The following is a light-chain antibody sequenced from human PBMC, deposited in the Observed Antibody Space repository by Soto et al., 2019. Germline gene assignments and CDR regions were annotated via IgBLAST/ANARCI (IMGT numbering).Light chain of an antibody. CDR2: GAS. CDR3: QQYGSSPRT. Sequence: EIVLTQSPGTLSLSPGERATLSCRASQSVSSSYLAWYQQKPGQAPRLLIYGASSRATGIPERFSGSGSGTDFTLTISRLEPEDFAVYYYQQYGSSPRTFGQETKVEIK. J-gene: IGKJ1*01. CDR1: QSVSSSY. V-gene: IGKV3-20*01.